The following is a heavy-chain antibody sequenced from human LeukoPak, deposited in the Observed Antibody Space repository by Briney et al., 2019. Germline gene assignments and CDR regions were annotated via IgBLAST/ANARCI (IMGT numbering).Heavy chain of an antibody. CDR1: GGSISSYY. D-gene: IGHD3-22*01. CDR3: ARGGSSGYYYLFDY. Sequence: SETLSLTCTVSGGSISSYYWSWIRQPPEKGLEWIGYIYYSGSTNYNPSLKSRVTISVDTSKNQFSLKLSSVTASDTAMYYCARGGSSGYYYLFDYWGQGTLVTVSS. J-gene: IGHJ4*02. CDR2: IYYSGST. V-gene: IGHV4-59*08.